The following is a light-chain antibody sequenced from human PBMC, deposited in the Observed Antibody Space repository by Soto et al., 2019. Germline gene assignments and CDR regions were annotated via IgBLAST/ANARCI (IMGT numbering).Light chain of an antibody. Sequence: DIQMTQSPSSLSASVGDRVTITCRASQTISTYLNWYQQNPGKAPKLLISAASNLQSGVPSRFSGSGSGTDFTLTINSLQLEDFATYYCQHSFNIPYTFGQGTKLEI. V-gene: IGKV1-39*01. CDR2: AAS. CDR1: QTISTY. J-gene: IGKJ2*01. CDR3: QHSFNIPYT.